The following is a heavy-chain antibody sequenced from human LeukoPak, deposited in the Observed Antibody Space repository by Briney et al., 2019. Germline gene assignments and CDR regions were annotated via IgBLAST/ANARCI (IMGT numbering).Heavy chain of an antibody. V-gene: IGHV4-30-4*01. D-gene: IGHD1-26*01. CDR2: FNYTGTT. Sequence: SETLSLTCTVSGGLISRIEYYWSWLRPSPVKGLEWLGHFNYTGTTLYSPHLNIRLTVSVDSSRNQFSLTLNSVTAADTAVYYCASVSVWELATQPGGSFDYCGRGILVTVSS. J-gene: IGHJ4*02. CDR1: GGLISRIEYY. CDR3: ASVSVWELATQPGGSFDY.